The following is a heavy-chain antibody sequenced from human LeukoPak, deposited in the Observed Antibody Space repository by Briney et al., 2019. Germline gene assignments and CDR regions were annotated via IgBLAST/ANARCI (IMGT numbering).Heavy chain of an antibody. D-gene: IGHD3-10*01. J-gene: IGHJ5*02. CDR1: GGSISSYY. V-gene: IGHV4-59*12. Sequence: SETLSLTCTVSGGSISSYYWSWIRQPPGKGLEWIGYIHYSGSTYYNPSLKSRVTMSIDTSKNQFSLKLSSVTAADTAVYYCARGRIPTDYYGSGSYPPSTWFDPWGQGTLVTVSS. CDR2: IHYSGST. CDR3: ARGRIPTDYYGSGSYPPSTWFDP.